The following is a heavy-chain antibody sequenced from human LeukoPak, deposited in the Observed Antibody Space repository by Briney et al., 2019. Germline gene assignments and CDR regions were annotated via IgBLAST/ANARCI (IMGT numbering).Heavy chain of an antibody. V-gene: IGHV3-43D*03. CDR1: GFTFDDYA. J-gene: IGHJ5*01. D-gene: IGHD5-18*01. Sequence: RGSLRLSCAASGFTFDDYAMHWVRQAPGKGLEGVSVISWDGGSTYYADSVKVRSTIPRDNSKNSLYLQMNSLTAEDTALSYCAKGILDRWNGGYSYGPDSWGEGTLVTVSS. CDR3: AKGILDRWNGGYSYGPDS. CDR2: ISWDGGST.